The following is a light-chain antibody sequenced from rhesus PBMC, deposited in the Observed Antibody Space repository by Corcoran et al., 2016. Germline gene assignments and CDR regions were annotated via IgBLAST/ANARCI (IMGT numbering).Light chain of an antibody. V-gene: IGKV1-94*01. CDR1: QGINKE. J-gene: IGKJ1*01. Sequence: DIQMTQSPSTLSASVGDRVTVTCRASQGINKELSWYQQKPGKYPALLIYSASTLQTGVSFRFSGSGSGTDYTLTIRSLQPEDVATYYCLKDYTSPWTFGQGTKVEIK. CDR2: SAS. CDR3: LKDYTSPWT.